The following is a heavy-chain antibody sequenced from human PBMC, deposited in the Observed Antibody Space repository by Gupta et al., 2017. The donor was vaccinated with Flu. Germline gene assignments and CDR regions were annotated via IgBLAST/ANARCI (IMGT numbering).Heavy chain of an antibody. Sequence: EVQLVESGGGLVQPGESLRLSCAASGFTFSSYNMHWVRQLPGKGLVWVSNINPDGIRTDYADSVKGRFSVSRDNAKSTLYLQMNSLRAEDTAVYYCARRTVTGTNYWGQGTLVTVSS. CDR3: ARRTVTGTNY. V-gene: IGHV3-74*01. D-gene: IGHD6-19*01. CDR2: INPDGIRT. CDR1: GFTFSSYN. J-gene: IGHJ4*02.